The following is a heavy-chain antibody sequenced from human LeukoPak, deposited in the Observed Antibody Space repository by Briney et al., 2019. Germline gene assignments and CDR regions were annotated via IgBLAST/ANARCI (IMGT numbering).Heavy chain of an antibody. CDR3: ASGAWATRLHS. D-gene: IGHD5-24*01. J-gene: IGHJ4*02. Sequence: RTSETLSLTCAVYGESLNYYYWSWIRQSPEKGLEWIGEVFDGKTTNYNPSLKSRVTISAVTSSNQLSLNLKSVTAADTAVYYCASGAWATRLHSWAQGTLVIVSS. CDR2: VFDGKTT. CDR1: GESLNYYY. V-gene: IGHV4-34*12.